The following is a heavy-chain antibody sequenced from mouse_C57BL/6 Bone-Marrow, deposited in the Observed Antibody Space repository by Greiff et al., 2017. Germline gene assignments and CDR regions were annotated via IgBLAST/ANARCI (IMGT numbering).Heavy chain of an antibody. J-gene: IGHJ4*01. CDR2: IYPGSGNT. D-gene: IGHD6-1*01. V-gene: IGHV1-76*01. CDR3: CRGGLMDY. CDR1: GYTFTDYY. Sequence: QVQLQQSGAELVRPGASVKLSCKASGYTFTDYYINWVKQRPGQGLEWIARIYPGSGNTYYNEKFKGKATLTAEKSSSTAYMQLSSLTSEGSAVYFFCRGGLMDYWGQGTSVTVSS.